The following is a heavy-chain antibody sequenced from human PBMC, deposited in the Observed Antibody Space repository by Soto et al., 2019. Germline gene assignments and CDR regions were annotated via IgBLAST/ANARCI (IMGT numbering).Heavy chain of an antibody. CDR1: GYSFTSYW. Sequence: PGESLKISCKGSGYSFTSYWIGWVRQMPGKGLEWMGIIYPGDPDTRYSPSFQGQVTISADKSISTAYLQWSSLKASDTAMYYCARHTAPDYGDYEIDYWGQGTLVTVSS. CDR3: ARHTAPDYGDYEIDY. J-gene: IGHJ4*02. CDR2: IYPGDPDT. D-gene: IGHD4-17*01. V-gene: IGHV5-51*01.